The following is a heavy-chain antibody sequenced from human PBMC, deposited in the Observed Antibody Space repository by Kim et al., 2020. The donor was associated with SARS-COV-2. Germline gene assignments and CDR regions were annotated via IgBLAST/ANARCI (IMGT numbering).Heavy chain of an antibody. V-gene: IGHV3-21*04. Sequence: GGSLRLSCAASGFTFSSYSMNWVRQAPGKGLEWVSSISSSSSYIYYADSVKGRFTISRDNAKNSLYLQMNSLRAEDTAVYYCARSDQQHPPGAMGYWGQGTLVTVSS. J-gene: IGHJ4*02. D-gene: IGHD6-13*01. CDR3: ARSDQQHPPGAMGY. CDR1: GFTFSSYS. CDR2: ISSSSSYI.